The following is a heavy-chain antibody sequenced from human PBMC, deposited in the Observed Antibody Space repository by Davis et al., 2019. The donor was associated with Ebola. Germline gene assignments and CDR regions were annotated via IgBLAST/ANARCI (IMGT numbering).Heavy chain of an antibody. V-gene: IGHV4-34*01. CDR3: AREAYYYGMDV. CDR1: GGSFSGYY. CDR2: INHSGST. J-gene: IGHJ6*02. Sequence: SETLSLTCAVYGGSFSGYYWSWIRQPPGKGLEWIGEINHSGSTNYNPSLKSRATISVDTSKNQFSLKLSSVTAADTAVYYCAREAYYYGMDVWGQGTTVTVSS.